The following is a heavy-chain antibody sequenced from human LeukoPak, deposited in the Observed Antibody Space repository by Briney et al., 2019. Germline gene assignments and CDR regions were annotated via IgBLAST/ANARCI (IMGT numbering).Heavy chain of an antibody. CDR2: PNNDGSST. D-gene: IGHD1-1*01. J-gene: IGHJ4*02. CDR1: AFTFSNYY. V-gene: IGHV3-74*01. Sequence: AVSLRFSSSASAFTFSNYYMHWVRQGPGKGLVWCARPNNDGSSTLYTDSVKSGFTISRDNAKNTLFLQMNTLRAEDTTVYYCARGGIWNGFDYWGQGALVTVSS. CDR3: ARGGIWNGFDY.